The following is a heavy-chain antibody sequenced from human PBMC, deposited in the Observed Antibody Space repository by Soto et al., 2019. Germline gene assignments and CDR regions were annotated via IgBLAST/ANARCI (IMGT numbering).Heavy chain of an antibody. CDR2: IYPGDSDT. CDR1: GYSFTSYW. J-gene: IGHJ6*02. CDR3: ARHAYYDNSGYQGVYYYYYGMDV. Sequence: GESLKISCKGSGYSFTSYWIGWVRQMPGKGLEWMGIIYPGDSDTRYSPSFQGQVTISADKSISTAYLQWSSLKASDTAMYYCARHAYYDNSGYQGVYYYYYGMDVWGQGTTVTVSS. D-gene: IGHD3-22*01. V-gene: IGHV5-51*01.